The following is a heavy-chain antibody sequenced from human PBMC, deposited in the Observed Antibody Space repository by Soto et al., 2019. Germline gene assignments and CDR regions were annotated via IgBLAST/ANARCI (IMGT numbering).Heavy chain of an antibody. D-gene: IGHD3-3*01. V-gene: IGHV1-69*06. CDR1: GGTLSSFINYP. Sequence: QMQLVQSGAEVKKPGSSVKVSCKASGGTLSSFINYPINWVRQAPGQGLEWMGGIVPNVGTVNYAQKFQGRVTITADKSTGRAYMELSSLRSEYTALYYCARRDTSGFLRYFDNWGQGTLVTVSS. J-gene: IGHJ4*02. CDR2: IVPNVGTV. CDR3: ARRDTSGFLRYFDN.